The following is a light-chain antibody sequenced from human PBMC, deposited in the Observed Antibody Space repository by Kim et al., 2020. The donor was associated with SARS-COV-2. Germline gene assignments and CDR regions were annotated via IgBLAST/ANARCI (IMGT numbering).Light chain of an antibody. Sequence: ASVGDRVTITCRASQSISSYLNWYQQKPGKAPKLLIYAASSLQSGVPSRFSGSGSGTDFTLTISSLQPEDFATYYCQRSYSTPLTFGGGNKVDIK. CDR1: QSISSY. CDR3: QRSYSTPLT. V-gene: IGKV1-39*01. CDR2: AAS. J-gene: IGKJ4*01.